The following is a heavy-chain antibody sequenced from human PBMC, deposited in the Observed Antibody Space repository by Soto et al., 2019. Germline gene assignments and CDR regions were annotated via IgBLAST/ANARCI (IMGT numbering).Heavy chain of an antibody. CDR1: GFTFSSYS. J-gene: IGHJ3*02. Sequence: QVQLVESGGGVVQPGRSLRLSCAASGFTFSSYSMHWVRQAPGKGLEWVALISYDGSNKYYADSVKGRFTISRDNSKNTRYLQMNSLRTEDTAVYYCAKDLGHGGRGAFDIWGQGTMVTVSS. CDR2: ISYDGSNK. D-gene: IGHD7-27*01. V-gene: IGHV3-30*18. CDR3: AKDLGHGGRGAFDI.